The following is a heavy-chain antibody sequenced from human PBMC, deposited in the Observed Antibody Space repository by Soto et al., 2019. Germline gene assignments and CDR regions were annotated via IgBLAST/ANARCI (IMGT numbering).Heavy chain of an antibody. Sequence: QVQLQESGPGLVKPSETLSLTCTVSGGSISSYYWSWIRQPPGKGLEWIGYIYYSGSTNYNPSLKSRVTISVDTSKNQFSLKLSSVTAADTAVYYCARMLVRGGPGNYYYGMDVWGQGTTVTGSS. CDR2: IYYSGST. J-gene: IGHJ6*02. CDR1: GGSISSYY. CDR3: ARMLVRGGPGNYYYGMDV. V-gene: IGHV4-59*01. D-gene: IGHD3-10*01.